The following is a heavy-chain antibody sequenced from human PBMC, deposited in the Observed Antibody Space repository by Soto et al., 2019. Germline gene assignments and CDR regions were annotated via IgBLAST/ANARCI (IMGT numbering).Heavy chain of an antibody. CDR2: ISSSSSYI. Sequence: GGSLRLSCAASGFTFSSYSMNWVRQAPGKGLEWVSSISSSSSYIYYADSVKGRFTISRDNAKNSLYLQMNSLRAEETAVYYCAGDCSSTSCYLVSWFDPWGQGTLVTVSS. CDR3: AGDCSSTSCYLVSWFDP. D-gene: IGHD2-2*01. J-gene: IGHJ5*02. V-gene: IGHV3-21*01. CDR1: GFTFSSYS.